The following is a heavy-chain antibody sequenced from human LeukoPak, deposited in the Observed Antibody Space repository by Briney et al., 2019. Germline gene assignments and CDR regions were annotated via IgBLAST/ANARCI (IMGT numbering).Heavy chain of an antibody. CDR3: ARRIGSSNWFDP. CDR2: INHSGST. Sequence: SETLSLTCAVYGGSFSGCYWSWIRQPPGKGLEWIGEINHSGSTNYNPSLKSRVTISVDTSKNQFSLKLSSVTAADTAVYYCARRIGSSNWFDPWGQGTLVTVSS. CDR1: GGSFSGCY. D-gene: IGHD3-10*01. V-gene: IGHV4-34*01. J-gene: IGHJ5*02.